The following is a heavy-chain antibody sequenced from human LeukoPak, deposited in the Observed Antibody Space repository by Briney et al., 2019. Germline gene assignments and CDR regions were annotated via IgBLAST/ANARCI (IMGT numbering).Heavy chain of an antibody. J-gene: IGHJ4*02. CDR1: GVSINSDYW. CDR3: ARHDDFLSPYDY. V-gene: IGHV4-4*02. Sequence: PSETLSLTCAVSGVSINSDYWWTWVRQSPGKRLEWIGEISHTGSVNYNLSLESRVTISTDKSKNQFSLTLRSVAAADTAVYYCARHDDFLSPYDYWGQGVLVTVSS. D-gene: IGHD3-3*01. CDR2: ISHTGSV.